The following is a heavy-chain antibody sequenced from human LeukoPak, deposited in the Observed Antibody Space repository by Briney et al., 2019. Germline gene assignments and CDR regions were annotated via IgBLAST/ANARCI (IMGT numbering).Heavy chain of an antibody. V-gene: IGHV4-4*07. CDR3: ARLLHDSRGYYYFDY. CDR2: IYTSGST. D-gene: IGHD3-22*01. Sequence: KPSETLSLTCTVSGGSISSYYWSWIRQPAGKGLEWIGRIYTSGSTNYNPSLKSRVTMSVDTSKNQFSLKLRSVTAADTALYYCARLLHDSRGYYYFDYWGQGILVTVSS. J-gene: IGHJ4*02. CDR1: GGSISSYY.